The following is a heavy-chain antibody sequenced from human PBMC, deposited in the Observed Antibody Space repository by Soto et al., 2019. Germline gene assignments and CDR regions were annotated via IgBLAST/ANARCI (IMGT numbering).Heavy chain of an antibody. V-gene: IGHV4-34*01. CDR3: AREKVISSGYYDY. Sequence: SETLSLTCAVYGGSFSGYYWSWIRQPPGKGLEWIGEINHSGSTNYNPSLKSRVTISVDTSKNQFSLKLSSVTAADTAVYYCAREKVISSGYYDYWGQGTLVTVSS. CDR2: INHSGST. D-gene: IGHD3-22*01. J-gene: IGHJ4*02. CDR1: GGSFSGYY.